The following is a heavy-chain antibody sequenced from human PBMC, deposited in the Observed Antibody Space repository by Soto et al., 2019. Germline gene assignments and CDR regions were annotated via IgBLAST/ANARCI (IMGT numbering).Heavy chain of an antibody. CDR2: IIPLFGTA. D-gene: IGHD3-22*01. CDR1: GCSFSTYA. CDR3: ARGVHYDSSGYYYFY. J-gene: IGHJ4*02. V-gene: IGHV1-69*13. Sequence: GASVNGSCKASGCSFSTYAIGWVRQAPGQGLEWMGGIIPLFGTAKYAQNFQGRITITADESTNTAYMELRSLRSQDTAVYYCARGVHYDSSGYYYFYWGQGILVTVSS.